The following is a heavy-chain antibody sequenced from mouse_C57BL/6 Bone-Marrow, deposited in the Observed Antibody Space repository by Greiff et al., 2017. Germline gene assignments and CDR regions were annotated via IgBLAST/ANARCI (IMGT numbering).Heavy chain of an antibody. V-gene: IGHV1-19*01. D-gene: IGHD2-5*01. CDR2: INPYNGGT. J-gene: IGHJ1*03. CDR1: GYTFTDYY. CDR3: ARYSKGYFDV. Sequence: EVQVVESGPVLVKPGASVKMSCKASGYTFTDYYMNWVKQSHGKSLEWIGVINPYNGGTSYNQKFKGKATLTVDKSSSTAYMELNSLTSEDSAVYYCARYSKGYFDVWGTGTTGTVSS.